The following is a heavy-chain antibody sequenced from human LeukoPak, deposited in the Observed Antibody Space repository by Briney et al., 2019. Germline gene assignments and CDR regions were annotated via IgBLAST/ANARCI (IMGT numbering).Heavy chain of an antibody. Sequence: TSSETLSLTCTVSGGSISSYYWSWIRQPPGKGLEWIGYIYYSGSTNYNPSLKSRVTISVDTSKNQFSLKLSSVTAADTAVYYCARWNYGVAAAGTFDWGQGTLVTVSS. J-gene: IGHJ4*02. CDR1: GGSISSYY. D-gene: IGHD6-13*01. V-gene: IGHV4-59*01. CDR3: ARWNYGVAAAGTFD. CDR2: IYYSGST.